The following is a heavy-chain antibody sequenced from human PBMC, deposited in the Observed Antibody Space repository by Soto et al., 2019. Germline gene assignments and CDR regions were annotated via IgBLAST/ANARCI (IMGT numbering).Heavy chain of an antibody. Sequence: QISLKESGPALVKPTQTLTLTCSFSGFSLTTTGVGVGWIRQPPGKALEWLALIYWDDDERYNPSLKNRLTITTDTSKNLVVLTMTTVDHVAPATYYCALGIAARPFDSWGQGTLVTVSS. CDR2: IYWDDDE. CDR3: ALGIAARPFDS. V-gene: IGHV2-5*02. CDR1: GFSLTTTGVG. D-gene: IGHD6-6*01. J-gene: IGHJ4*02.